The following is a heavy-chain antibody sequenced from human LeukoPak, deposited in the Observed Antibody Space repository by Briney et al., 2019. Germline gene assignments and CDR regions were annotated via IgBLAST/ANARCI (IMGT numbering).Heavy chain of an antibody. D-gene: IGHD2-15*01. V-gene: IGHV3-11*01. Sequence: PGGSLRLSCAASGFTFSDYYMSWIRQAPGKGLEWLSYICSSGRTIYYADSVKGRFTISRDNAKNSLYLQMNSLRVEDTAVYYCARHYFHGSGHGGHSGQGTLVTVSS. J-gene: IGHJ4*02. CDR1: GFTFSDYY. CDR3: ARHYFHGSGHGGH. CDR2: ICSSGRTI.